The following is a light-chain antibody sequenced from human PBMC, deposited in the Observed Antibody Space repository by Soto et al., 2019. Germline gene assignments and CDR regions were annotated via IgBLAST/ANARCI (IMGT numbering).Light chain of an antibody. CDR1: QSISSW. Sequence: ILMTQSPSSFSASTGDRVTITCRASQSISSWLAWYQQKPGKAPKLLIYDASSLESGVPSRFSGSGSGTEFTLTISSLQPDDFATYYCQQYNSYWTFGQGTKVDIK. V-gene: IGKV1-5*01. CDR2: DAS. CDR3: QQYNSYWT. J-gene: IGKJ1*01.